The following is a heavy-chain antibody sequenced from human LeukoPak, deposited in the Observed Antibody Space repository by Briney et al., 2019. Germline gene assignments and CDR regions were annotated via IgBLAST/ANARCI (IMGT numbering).Heavy chain of an antibody. D-gene: IGHD5-18*01. J-gene: IGHJ4*02. CDR1: GFTFSSYA. Sequence: GGSLRLSCAASGFTFSSYAMHWVRQAPGKGLEWVAVISYDGSNKYYADSVKGRFTISRDNSKNTLYLQMNSLRAEDTAVYYCARSRSYGYLGYQYFDYWGQGTLVTVSS. V-gene: IGHV3-30-3*01. CDR3: ARSRSYGYLGYQYFDY. CDR2: ISYDGSNK.